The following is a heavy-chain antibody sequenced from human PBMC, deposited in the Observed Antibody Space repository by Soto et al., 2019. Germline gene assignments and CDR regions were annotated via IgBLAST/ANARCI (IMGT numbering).Heavy chain of an antibody. D-gene: IGHD6-19*01. CDR3: ARDLAGASRGEFEY. Sequence: QVQLVQSGAEVKEPGSSVKFSCRASGGTFSTYAVSWVRQAPGQGPEWMGRIIPVLGTTNYAQRFQGRITIIADKSTSSAYMELSSLTSEDTAIYYCARDLAGASRGEFEYWGQGTLVTVSS. CDR1: GGTFSTYA. CDR2: IIPVLGTT. J-gene: IGHJ4*02. V-gene: IGHV1-69*08.